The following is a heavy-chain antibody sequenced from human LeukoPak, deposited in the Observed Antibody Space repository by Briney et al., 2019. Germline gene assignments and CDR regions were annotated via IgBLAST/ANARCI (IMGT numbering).Heavy chain of an antibody. Sequence: GGSLRLSCAASGFTFSSYWMHWVRQAPGKGLVWVSRINTDGSSTSYADSVKGRFTISRDNAKNTLYLQMNSLRAEDTAVYYCGTVTTSPYYFDYWGQGTLVTVSS. CDR2: INTDGSST. CDR1: GFTFSSYW. CDR3: GTVTTSPYYFDY. V-gene: IGHV3-74*01. D-gene: IGHD4-17*01. J-gene: IGHJ4*02.